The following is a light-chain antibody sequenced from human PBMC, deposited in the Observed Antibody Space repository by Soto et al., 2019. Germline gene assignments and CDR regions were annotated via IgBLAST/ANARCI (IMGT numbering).Light chain of an antibody. CDR3: SSYTSSSICV. CDR2: EVS. CDR1: SSDVGSYNR. J-gene: IGLJ1*01. V-gene: IGLV2-18*02. Sequence: QSVLTQPPSVSGSPGQSVTISCTGTSSDVGSYNRVSWYQQPPGTAPKLMIYEVSNRPSGVPDRFSGSKSGNTASLTISELQAEDEADYYCSSYTSSSICVFGTGSKVTVL.